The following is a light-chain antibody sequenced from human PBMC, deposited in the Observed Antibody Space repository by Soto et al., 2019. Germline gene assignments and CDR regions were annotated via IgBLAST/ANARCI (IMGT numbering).Light chain of an antibody. CDR2: DVS. Sequence: QSALTQPAPVSGSPGQSITISCTGTSSDVGGYNYVSWYQQHPGKAPKLMIYDVSNRPSGVSNRFSGSKSGNTASLTISGLQAEDEADYYCSSYTSSSTRHVVFGGGTKLTVL. CDR3: SSYTSSSTRHVV. J-gene: IGLJ2*01. CDR1: SSDVGGYNY. V-gene: IGLV2-14*01.